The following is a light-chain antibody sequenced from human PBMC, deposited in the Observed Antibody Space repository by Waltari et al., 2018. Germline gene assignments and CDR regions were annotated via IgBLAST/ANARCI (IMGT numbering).Light chain of an antibody. CDR2: WAS. J-gene: IGKJ2*01. V-gene: IGKV4-1*01. Sequence: DIVMPQSPDSLAVSLGERATINCQSSQSVLYSSNNKNYLAWYQQKPRQPPKLLIYWASTRESGVPDRFSGSGSGTDFTLIINSLQAEDVAVYYCQQYSNTPYTFGQGTKLEIK. CDR3: QQYSNTPYT. CDR1: QSVLYSSNNKNY.